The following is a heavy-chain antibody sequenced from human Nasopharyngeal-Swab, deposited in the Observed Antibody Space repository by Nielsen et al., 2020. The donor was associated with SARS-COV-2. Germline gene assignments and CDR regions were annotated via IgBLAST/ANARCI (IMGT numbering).Heavy chain of an antibody. CDR3: ARGSSGWQFYFDY. CDR1: GFTFSSYA. V-gene: IGHV3-23*03. CDR2: SFSGGSST. D-gene: IGHD6-19*01. Sequence: GESLKISCAASGFTFSSYAMSWVRQAPGKGLEWVSVSFSGGSSTSYADSVKGRFSISRDNSKNTLYLQMNNLRAEDTAVYYCARGSSGWQFYFDYWGQGTLVTVSS. J-gene: IGHJ4*02.